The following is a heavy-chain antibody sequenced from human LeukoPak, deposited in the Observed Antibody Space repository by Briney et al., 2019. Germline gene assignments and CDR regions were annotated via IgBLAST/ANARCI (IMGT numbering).Heavy chain of an antibody. V-gene: IGHV4-59*01. CDR3: ARGGAARLHFQN. CDR1: GGSISTYY. CDR2: IYHSGST. Sequence: SETLSLTCTVSGGSISTYYWNWIRQPPGKGLEWIGYIYHSGSTNYNPSLQSRVTMSVDTSKNQFSLNLNSVTAADTAVYYCARGGAARLHFQNWGQGTLVTVSS. D-gene: IGHD6-6*01. J-gene: IGHJ1*01.